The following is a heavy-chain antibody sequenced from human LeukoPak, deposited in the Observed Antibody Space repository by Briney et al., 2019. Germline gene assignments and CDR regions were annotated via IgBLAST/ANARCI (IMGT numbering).Heavy chain of an antibody. CDR3: ATGSGT. CDR1: GFTFNNYA. J-gene: IGHJ5*02. Sequence: GGSLRLSCAASGFTFNNYAMSWVRQAPGKGLEWVSAIGGSGSSTYYTDSVKGRFTISRDNSRNTLYLQMNSLRAEDTAVYYCATGSGTWGQGTRVTVSS. V-gene: IGHV3-23*01. CDR2: IGGSGSST.